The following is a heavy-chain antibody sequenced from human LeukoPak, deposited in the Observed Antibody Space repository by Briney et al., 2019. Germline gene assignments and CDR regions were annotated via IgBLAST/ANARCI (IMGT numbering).Heavy chain of an antibody. CDR2: TTNGNT. CDR3: ARTPSGYCSGSNCYSPYYYYYGLDV. Sequence: ASVKVSCKTSDYTFSDYGISWVRQAPGQGLEWVGWTTNGNTKYAQKFQGRVNMTTDTSTTTAYMELRSLRSDDTAVYYCARTPSGYCSGSNCYSPYYYYYGLDVWGQGTTVTVSS. J-gene: IGHJ6*02. CDR1: DYTFSDYG. D-gene: IGHD2-15*01. V-gene: IGHV1-18*01.